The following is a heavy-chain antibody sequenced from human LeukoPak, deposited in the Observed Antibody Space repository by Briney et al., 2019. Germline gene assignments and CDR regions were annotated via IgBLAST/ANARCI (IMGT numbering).Heavy chain of an antibody. CDR3: ARHTDDFWSGYADYYYYMDV. D-gene: IGHD3-3*01. J-gene: IGHJ6*03. Sequence: ASVKVSCKASGYTFTGYYMHWVRQAPGQGLEWMGGIIPIFGTANYAQKFQGRVTITADKSTSTAYMELSSLRSEDTAVYYCARHTDDFWSGYADYYYYMDVWGKGTTVTVSS. CDR2: IIPIFGTA. V-gene: IGHV1-69*06. CDR1: GYTFTGYY.